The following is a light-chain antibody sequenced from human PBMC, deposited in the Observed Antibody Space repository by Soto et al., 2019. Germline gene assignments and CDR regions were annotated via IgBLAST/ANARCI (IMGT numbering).Light chain of an antibody. Sequence: EIVLTQSPATLSLSPGERATLSCRASQSVSSYLAWYHQKPGQAPRLLIYDASNRAPGSPAMFSGSRAGTDSTLTISSLEPEDFAVYCCQQRSNWPLTFGGGTKVEIK. J-gene: IGKJ4*01. CDR2: DAS. V-gene: IGKV3-11*01. CDR1: QSVSSY. CDR3: QQRSNWPLT.